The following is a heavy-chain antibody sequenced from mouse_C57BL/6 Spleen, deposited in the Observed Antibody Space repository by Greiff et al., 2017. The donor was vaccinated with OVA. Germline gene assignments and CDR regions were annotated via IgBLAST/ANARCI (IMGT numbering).Heavy chain of an antibody. CDR3: ARHDYYGRRDYYAMDY. D-gene: IGHD1-1*01. J-gene: IGHJ4*01. Sequence: EVKLVESGGGLVQPGGSLKLSCAASGFTFSDYYMYWVRQTPEKRLEWVAYISNGGGSTYYPDTVKGRFTISRDNAKNTLYLQMSRLKSEDTAMYYCARHDYYGRRDYYAMDYWGQGSSVTVSS. CDR1: GFTFSDYY. V-gene: IGHV5-12*01. CDR2: ISNGGGST.